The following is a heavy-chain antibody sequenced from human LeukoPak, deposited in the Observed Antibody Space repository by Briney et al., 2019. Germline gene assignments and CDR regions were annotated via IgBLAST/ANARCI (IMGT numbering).Heavy chain of an antibody. CDR2: INHSGST. D-gene: IGHD7-27*01. CDR3: ARGQNWGSYFDY. CDR1: GGSFSGYY. Sequence: SETLSLTCAVYGGSFSGYYWSWIRQPPGKGLEWIGEINHSGSTNYNQSLKSRVTISVDTSKNQFSLELSSVTAADTAVYYCARGQNWGSYFDYWGQGTLVTVSS. V-gene: IGHV4-34*01. J-gene: IGHJ4*02.